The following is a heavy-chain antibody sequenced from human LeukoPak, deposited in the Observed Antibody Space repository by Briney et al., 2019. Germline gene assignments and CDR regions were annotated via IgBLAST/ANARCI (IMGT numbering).Heavy chain of an antibody. Sequence: PGGSLRLSCAASGFTFSNYWMSWVRQAPGKGLEWVANIKPDGSDKYYVDSAKGRFTISRDNARNSLYLQMNSLRAEDTAVYYCARGRGIDIWGQGTMVGVSS. CDR3: ARGRGIDI. CDR1: GFTFSNYW. J-gene: IGHJ3*02. V-gene: IGHV3-7*05. CDR2: IKPDGSDK.